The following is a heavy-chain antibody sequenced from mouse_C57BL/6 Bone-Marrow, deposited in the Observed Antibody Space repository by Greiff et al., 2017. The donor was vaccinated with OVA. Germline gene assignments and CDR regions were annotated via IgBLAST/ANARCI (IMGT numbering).Heavy chain of an antibody. CDR3: ASAIYYGKEHAMDY. CDR1: GFSLTSYG. D-gene: IGHD2-1*01. J-gene: IGHJ4*01. Sequence: VKLMESGPGLVAPSQSLSITCTVSGFSLTSYGVDWVRQSPGKGLEWLGVIWGVGSTNYNSALKSRLSISKDNSKSQVFLKMNSLQTDDTAMYYCASAIYYGKEHAMDYWGQGTSVTVSS. V-gene: IGHV2-6*01. CDR2: IWGVGST.